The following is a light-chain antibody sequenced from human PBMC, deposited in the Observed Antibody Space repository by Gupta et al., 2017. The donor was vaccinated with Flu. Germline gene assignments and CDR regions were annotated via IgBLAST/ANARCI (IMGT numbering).Light chain of an antibody. CDR2: DVS. CDR3: CAAADSYPFFWV. CDR1: SRKVGGYNY. V-gene: IGLV2-11*01. J-gene: IGLJ3*02. Sequence: TTSCTGTSRKVGGYNYVSCYQQHPHKAPTLMLYDVSKRPPAGPAGGSCSKSGNTASVTISGLQAEDEADFYCCAAADSYPFFWVFGGGTKLTVL.